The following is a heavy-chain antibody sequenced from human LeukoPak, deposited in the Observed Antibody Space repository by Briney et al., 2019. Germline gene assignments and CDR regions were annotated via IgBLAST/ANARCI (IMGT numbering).Heavy chain of an antibody. D-gene: IGHD2-2*01. Sequence: PGGSLRLFCAASGFTFSDYYMSWIRQAPGKGLEWVSYISSSGSTIYYADSVKGRFTISRDNAKNSLYLQMNSLRAEDTAVYYCARVPVDERAYYYYMDVWGKGTTVTVSS. V-gene: IGHV3-11*01. CDR3: ARVPVDERAYYYYMDV. J-gene: IGHJ6*03. CDR2: ISSSGSTI. CDR1: GFTFSDYY.